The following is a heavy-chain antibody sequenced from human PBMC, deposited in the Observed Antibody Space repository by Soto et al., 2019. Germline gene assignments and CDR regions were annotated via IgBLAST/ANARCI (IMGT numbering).Heavy chain of an antibody. D-gene: IGHD1-20*01. Sequence: ASVKVSCKAPGDTFTSYYLNWVRQAPGQGLEWMGVINPHGGSTKYAQKFQGRVTMTRDTSRSTVYMELRSLRSDDTAIYYCVKDRMDHNSVWDPFDIWGRGTMVTVSS. CDR3: VKDRMDHNSVWDPFDI. J-gene: IGHJ3*02. V-gene: IGHV1-46*01. CDR1: GDTFTSYY. CDR2: INPHGGST.